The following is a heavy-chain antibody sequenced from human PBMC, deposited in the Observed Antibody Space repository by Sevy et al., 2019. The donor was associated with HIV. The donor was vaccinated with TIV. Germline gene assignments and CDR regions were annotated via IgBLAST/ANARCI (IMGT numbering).Heavy chain of an antibody. CDR2: IRYDGSNK. J-gene: IGHJ4*02. Sequence: GGSLRLSCAASGFTFSSYGMHWVRQAPGKGLEWVAFIRYDGSNKYYADSVKGRFTISGDNSKNTLYLQMNSLRAEDTAVYYCAKARSDFWSGYHYFDSWGQGTLVTVSS. CDR3: AKARSDFWSGYHYFDS. CDR1: GFTFSSYG. D-gene: IGHD3-3*01. V-gene: IGHV3-30*02.